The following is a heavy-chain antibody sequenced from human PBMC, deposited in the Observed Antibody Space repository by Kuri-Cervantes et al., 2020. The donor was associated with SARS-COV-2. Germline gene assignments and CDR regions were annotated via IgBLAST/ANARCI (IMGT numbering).Heavy chain of an antibody. CDR3: ARDYYDSSGYLGGDAFDI. J-gene: IGHJ3*02. V-gene: IGHV3-21*01. CDR2: ISSSSSYI. D-gene: IGHD3-22*01. CDR1: GFTFSNYA. Sequence: GESLKISCAASGFTFSNYALTWVRQAPGKGLEWVSSISSSSSYIYYADSVKGRFTISRDNAKNSLYLQMNSLRAEDTAVYYCARDYYDSSGYLGGDAFDIWGQGTMVTVSS.